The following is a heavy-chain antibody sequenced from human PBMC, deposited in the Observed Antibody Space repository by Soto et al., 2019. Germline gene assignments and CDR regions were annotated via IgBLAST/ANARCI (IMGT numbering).Heavy chain of an antibody. CDR1: GGTFSSYA. D-gene: IGHD3-10*01. V-gene: IGHV1-69*13. CDR2: IIPIFGTA. J-gene: IGHJ6*02. CDR3: ARATYGSGVHYYYYYGMDV. Sequence: SVKVSCKASGGTFSSYAISWVRQAPGQGLEWMGGIIPIFGTANYAQKFQGRVTITADESTSTAYMELSSLRSEDTAVYYCARATYGSGVHYYYYYGMDVWGQGTTVTVSS.